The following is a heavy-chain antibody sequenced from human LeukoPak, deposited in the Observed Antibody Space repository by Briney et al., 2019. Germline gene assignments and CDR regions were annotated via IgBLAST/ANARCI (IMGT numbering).Heavy chain of an antibody. CDR1: GCTFSSYA. CDR2: ISSNGVST. CDR3: ARVNAVVREGGFDY. D-gene: IGHD4-23*01. V-gene: IGHV3-64*01. Sequence: PGGSLRVSCAASGCTFSSYAMHWVRQAPGKGLEYVSAISSNGVSTYYANSVKGRFTISRDNSKNTLYLQMGSLRAEDMAVYYCARVNAVVREGGFDYWGQGTLVTVSS. J-gene: IGHJ4*02.